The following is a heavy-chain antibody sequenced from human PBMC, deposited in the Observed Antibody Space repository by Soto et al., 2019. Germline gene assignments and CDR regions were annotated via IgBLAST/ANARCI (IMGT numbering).Heavy chain of an antibody. Sequence: LVNPTQTLTLTCIFSGFSLRTSGVGVGWIRQPPGKALEWLGFIYWNDDKRYSPSLKSRLTITKDTSKNQVVLTMTNMDPVDTATYYCAKSGSSGWYGWFDPWGQGTLVTVSS. CDR3: AKSGSSGWYGWFDP. D-gene: IGHD6-19*01. CDR2: IYWNDDK. J-gene: IGHJ5*02. V-gene: IGHV2-5*01. CDR1: GFSLRTSGVG.